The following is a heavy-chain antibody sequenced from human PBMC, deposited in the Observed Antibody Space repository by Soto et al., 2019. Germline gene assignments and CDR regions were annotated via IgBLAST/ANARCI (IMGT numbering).Heavy chain of an antibody. Sequence: GGSLRLSCAASGFTYRSYWMYWVRQAPGKGLEWVSAISGSGGSTYYADSVKGRFTISRDNSKNTLYLQMNSLRAEDTAVYYCAKDGTDSSAAGYYYYYYMDVWGKGTTVTVSS. D-gene: IGHD1-1*01. CDR3: AKDGTDSSAAGYYYYYYMDV. CDR1: GFTYRSYW. V-gene: IGHV3-23*01. J-gene: IGHJ6*03. CDR2: ISGSGGST.